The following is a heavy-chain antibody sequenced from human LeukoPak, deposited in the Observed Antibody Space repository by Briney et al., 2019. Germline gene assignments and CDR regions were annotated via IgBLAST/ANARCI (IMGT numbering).Heavy chain of an antibody. D-gene: IGHD6-13*01. CDR3: ATDRDSSRQNRFHY. V-gene: IGHV3-7*01. J-gene: IGHJ4*02. CDR2: IKQDGREK. CDR1: RFTLSNDW. Sequence: GGSLRLACAASRFTLSNDWMNWVSQAPGKGMEWVANIKQDGREKNYVDSVKGRFTISRHNAETSLYLQMNSLGAEDTAVYYCATDRDSSRQNRFHYSGRGTLVTVSS.